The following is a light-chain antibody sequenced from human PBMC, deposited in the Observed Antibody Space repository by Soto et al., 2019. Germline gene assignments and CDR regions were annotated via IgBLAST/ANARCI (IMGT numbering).Light chain of an antibody. V-gene: IGLV1-40*01. J-gene: IGLJ3*02. Sequence: QSVLTQSPSVSGAPGQRVTISCTGSSSNTGAGYDVHWYQQFPGTAPKLLIYNNRNRPSGVPDRFSGSKSGTSASLAITGLQAEDEADYYCQSYDSSLSAWVFGGGIKLTVL. CDR2: NNR. CDR3: QSYDSSLSAWV. CDR1: SSNTGAGYD.